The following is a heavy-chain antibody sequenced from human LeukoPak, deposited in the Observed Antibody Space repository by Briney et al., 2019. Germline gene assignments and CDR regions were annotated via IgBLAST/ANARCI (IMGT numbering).Heavy chain of an antibody. D-gene: IGHD5-24*01. CDR3: ARELDGYNGIDY. CDR2: IYYSGST. Sequence: SETLSLTCTVSGGPISSYYWSWIRQPPGKGLEWIGYIYYSGSTNYNPSLKSRVTISVDTSKNQFSLKLSSVTAADTAVYYCARELDGYNGIDYWGQGTLVTVSS. CDR1: GGPISSYY. V-gene: IGHV4-59*01. J-gene: IGHJ4*02.